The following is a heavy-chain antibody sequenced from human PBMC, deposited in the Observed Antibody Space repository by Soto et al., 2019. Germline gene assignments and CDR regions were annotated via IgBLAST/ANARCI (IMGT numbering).Heavy chain of an antibody. J-gene: IGHJ4*02. D-gene: IGHD2-2*01. Sequence: QVPLVQSGAELKKPGASVKVSCKASGYTFTSYAMHWVRQAPGQRLEWMGWINAGNGNTKYSQKFQGRVTITRDTSASTAYMELSSLRSEDTAVYYCARDRVHLGYCSSTSCYAPSDYWGQGTLVTVSS. CDR1: GYTFTSYA. CDR2: INAGNGNT. V-gene: IGHV1-3*01. CDR3: ARDRVHLGYCSSTSCYAPSDY.